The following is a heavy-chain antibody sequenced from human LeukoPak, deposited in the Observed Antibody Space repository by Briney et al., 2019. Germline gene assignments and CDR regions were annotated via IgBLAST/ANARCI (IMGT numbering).Heavy chain of an antibody. CDR1: GGTFSSYA. Sequence: ASVKVSCKASGGTFSSYAISWVRQAPGQGLEWMGGIIPIFGTANYAQKFQGRVTITADESTSTVYMEVSSLRSEDTAVYYCARQGAYSSAIGMGYWGQGTLVTVSS. CDR2: IIPIFGTA. CDR3: ARQGAYSSAIGMGY. J-gene: IGHJ4*02. D-gene: IGHD6-19*01. V-gene: IGHV1-69*13.